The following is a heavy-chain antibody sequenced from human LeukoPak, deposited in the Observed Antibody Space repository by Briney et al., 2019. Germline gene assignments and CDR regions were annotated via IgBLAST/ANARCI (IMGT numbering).Heavy chain of an antibody. J-gene: IGHJ4*02. D-gene: IGHD5-18*01. CDR3: ATIKRGDIYGYFDF. V-gene: IGHV4-59*11. Sequence: SETLSLTCTVSGGSISSHYWGWLRQPPGKGLEWIAYLYDSVRTKDNPSLKGRVTLSADTSKNQHSLRLSSVTAADTAVYYCATIKRGDIYGYFDFWGQGILVTVSS. CDR1: GGSISSHY. CDR2: LYDSVRT.